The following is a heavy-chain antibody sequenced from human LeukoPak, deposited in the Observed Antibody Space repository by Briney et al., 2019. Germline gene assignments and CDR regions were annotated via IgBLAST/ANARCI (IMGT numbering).Heavy chain of an antibody. D-gene: IGHD2-15*01. CDR3: ARAVGGAFYMDV. J-gene: IGHJ6*03. CDR2: FYSGGAT. V-gene: IGHV3-53*01. Sequence: GGYLRLSCVASGLSVNSSFISWVRQAPGKGLEWVSVFYSGGATYYADSVKGRFTMSRDNSKNTLYLQMNSLRAEDTGMYYCARAVGGAFYMDVWGKGTTVTVSS. CDR1: GLSVNSSF.